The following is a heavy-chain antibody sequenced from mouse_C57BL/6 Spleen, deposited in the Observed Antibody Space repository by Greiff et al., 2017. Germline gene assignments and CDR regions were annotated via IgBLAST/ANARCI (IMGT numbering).Heavy chain of an antibody. CDR1: GYTFTSYW. D-gene: IGHD3-1*01. CDR3: ARSGRGDAMDY. J-gene: IGHJ4*01. V-gene: IGHV1-50*01. Sequence: QVQLKQSGAELVKPGASVKLSCKASGYTFTSYWMQWVKQRPGQGLEWIGEIDPSDSYTNYNQKFKGKATLTVDTSSSTAYMQLSSLTSEDSAVYYCARSGRGDAMDYWGQGTSVTVSS. CDR2: IDPSDSYT.